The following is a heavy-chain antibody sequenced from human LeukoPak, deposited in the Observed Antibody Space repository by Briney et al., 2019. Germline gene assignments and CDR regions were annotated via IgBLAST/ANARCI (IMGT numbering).Heavy chain of an antibody. J-gene: IGHJ4*02. Sequence: SETLSLTCTVSGGSISSSSYYWGWIRQPPGEGLEWIGSIYYSGSTYYNPSLKSRVTISVDTSKNQFSLKLSPVTAADTAVYYCARDFEWELFDYWGQGTLVTVSS. CDR1: GGSISSSSYY. CDR3: ARDFEWELFDY. V-gene: IGHV4-39*07. D-gene: IGHD1-26*01. CDR2: IYYSGST.